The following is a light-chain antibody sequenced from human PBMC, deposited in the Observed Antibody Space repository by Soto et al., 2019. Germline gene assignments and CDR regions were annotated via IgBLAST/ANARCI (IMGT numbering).Light chain of an antibody. Sequence: DIQMTQSPSSLSASVGDRVTIKCRASQSIDTYLNWYQQKPGKAPKVLISVASRLETGVPSRFSGSGSGTDFSLTITSQQPEDFATYFCQQSDTIPWTFGQGTRVYVK. V-gene: IGKV1-39*01. J-gene: IGKJ1*01. CDR1: QSIDTY. CDR3: QQSDTIPWT. CDR2: VAS.